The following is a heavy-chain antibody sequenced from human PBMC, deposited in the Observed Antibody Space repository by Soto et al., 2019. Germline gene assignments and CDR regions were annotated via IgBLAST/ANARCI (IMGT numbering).Heavy chain of an antibody. CDR3: ASSNGGNNRQVVH. CDR2: IYYSGST. D-gene: IGHD2-15*01. V-gene: IGHV4-59*01. J-gene: IGHJ4*02. CDR1: GDSFSGNY. Sequence: SETLSLTCTVSGDSFSGNYWSWIRQPPGRGLEWIGYIYYSGSTNYNPSLRSRVTISQDTSTNQFSLELTSVTAADKAVYFCASSNGGNNRQVVHWGQGTMVTLSS.